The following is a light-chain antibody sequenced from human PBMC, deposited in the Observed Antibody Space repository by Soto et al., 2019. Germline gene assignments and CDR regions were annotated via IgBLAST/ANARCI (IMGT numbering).Light chain of an antibody. J-gene: IGKJ1*01. Sequence: EIVMTQSPATLSGSPGERATLSCRASQSVSSKLAWYQQKPGQTPRVLIYGASTRATGIPARFSGSGSGTDFTLTISSPQSEDSAVYHCQDYNYWPPTWTFGQGTKVEIK. V-gene: IGKV3-15*01. CDR3: QDYNYWPPTWT. CDR1: QSVSSK. CDR2: GAS.